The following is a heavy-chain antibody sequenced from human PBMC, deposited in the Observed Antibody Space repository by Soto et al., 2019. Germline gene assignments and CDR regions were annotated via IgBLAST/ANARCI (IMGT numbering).Heavy chain of an antibody. CDR3: ARQNHGGDSTYLDY. CDR2: IYPDEFDS. J-gene: IGHJ4*02. V-gene: IGHV5-51*01. Sequence: GESLKISCKGFGYNFNTFWIAWVRQVPGKGLEWMGIIYPDEFDSRYSPSLQGHVTVSADKSLNSAYLHCSSLQASDTAIYFCARQNHGGDSTYLDYWGQGALVTVSS. CDR1: GYNFNTFW. D-gene: IGHD2-21*02.